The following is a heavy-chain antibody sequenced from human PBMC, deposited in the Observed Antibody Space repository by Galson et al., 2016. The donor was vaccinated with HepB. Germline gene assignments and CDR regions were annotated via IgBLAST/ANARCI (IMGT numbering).Heavy chain of an antibody. CDR2: IDWDDDK. Sequence: PALVKPTQTLTLTCTFSGSSLSTSGMCVSWIRQPPGKALEWLALIDWDDDKYYSTSLKTRLTISKDTSKNQVVLTMTNMDPVDTATYYCVRIRGIAAAGPFDYWGQGTLVTVSS. D-gene: IGHD6-13*01. V-gene: IGHV2-70*01. CDR3: VRIRGIAAAGPFDY. J-gene: IGHJ4*02. CDR1: GSSLSTSGMC.